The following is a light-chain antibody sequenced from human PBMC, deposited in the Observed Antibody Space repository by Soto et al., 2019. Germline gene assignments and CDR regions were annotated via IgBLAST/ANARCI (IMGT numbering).Light chain of an antibody. V-gene: IGLV1-40*01. CDR2: GNN. CDR1: SSNIGAGYD. CDR3: QSYDSSHVV. Sequence: QSVLTQPPSVSGAPGQRVTISCTGSSSNIGAGYDVHWYQLLPGTAPKLLIYGNNNRPSGVPDRFSGSKSGTSASLAITGLQAEDEADYYCQSYDSSHVVFGGGTQLTVL. J-gene: IGLJ2*01.